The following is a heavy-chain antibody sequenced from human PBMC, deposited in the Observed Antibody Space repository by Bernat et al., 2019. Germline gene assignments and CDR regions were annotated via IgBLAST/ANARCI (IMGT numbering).Heavy chain of an antibody. D-gene: IGHD3-3*01. Sequence: EVQLLESGGGLVQPGGSLRLSCAASGFTFSSYAMSWVRQAPGKGLEWVSAISGSGGSTYYADSVKGRFTISRDNSKNSLYLQMNSLRAEDTAVYYCARGTGDYDFWSGYAYNWFDPWGQGTLVTVSS. V-gene: IGHV3-23*01. CDR3: ARGTGDYDFWSGYAYNWFDP. J-gene: IGHJ5*02. CDR2: ISGSGGST. CDR1: GFTFSSYA.